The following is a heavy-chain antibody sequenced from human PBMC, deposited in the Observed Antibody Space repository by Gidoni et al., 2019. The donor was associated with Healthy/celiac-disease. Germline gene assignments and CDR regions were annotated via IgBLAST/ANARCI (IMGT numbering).Heavy chain of an antibody. CDR2: IYYSGST. D-gene: IGHD4-17*01. CDR3: ARTLDYGGNSAYTYFDY. Sequence: QVQLQESGPGLVKPSQTLSLTCTVSGGYISSGGYYWSWIRQQPGKGLEWIGYIYYSGSTYYNPSLMSRVTISVDTSKNQFSLKLSSVTAADTAVYYCARTLDYGGNSAYTYFDYWGQGTLVTVSS. V-gene: IGHV4-31*03. J-gene: IGHJ4*02. CDR1: GGYISSGGYY.